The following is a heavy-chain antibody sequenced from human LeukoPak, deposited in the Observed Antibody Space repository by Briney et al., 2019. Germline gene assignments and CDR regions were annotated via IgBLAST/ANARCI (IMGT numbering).Heavy chain of an antibody. Sequence: SETLSPTCTVSGGSISSSGSYWAWIRQPPGKGLEWIANVYYNGGTYYNSSLYSRVTISADTSKNQFSLNLRSVTAADTAVYYCARLLSPGWFDPWGQGTLVTVSS. CDR2: VYYNGGT. V-gene: IGHV4-39*01. D-gene: IGHD2/OR15-2a*01. CDR1: GGSISSSGSY. CDR3: ARLLSPGWFDP. J-gene: IGHJ5*02.